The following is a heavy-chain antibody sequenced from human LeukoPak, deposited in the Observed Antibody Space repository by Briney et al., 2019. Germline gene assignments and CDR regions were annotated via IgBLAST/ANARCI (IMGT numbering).Heavy chain of an antibody. CDR1: GFTFSRYW. J-gene: IGHJ4*02. D-gene: IGHD1-14*01. CDR3: AKAHPLLGSGTVFDY. Sequence: QPGGSLRLSCAASGFTFSRYWIHWVRQAPGKGLEWVSRINPDGSTTTYADSVKGRFTISRDNAKNTVYLQMNSLRAEDTAVYYCAKAHPLLGSGTVFDYWGQGTLVTVSS. V-gene: IGHV3-74*01. CDR2: INPDGSTT.